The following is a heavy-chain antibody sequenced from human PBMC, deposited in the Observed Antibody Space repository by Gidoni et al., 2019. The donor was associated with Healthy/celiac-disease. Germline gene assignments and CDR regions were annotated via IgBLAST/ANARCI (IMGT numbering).Heavy chain of an antibody. CDR1: GFTFDDYD. CDR3: AKDIGGYDLNYYYYYGMDV. D-gene: IGHD5-12*01. Sequence: EVQLVESGGGLVQPGRSLRLSCAASGFTFDDYDMHWVRQAPGKGLEGVSGISWNICSIGYADSVKGRFTISRDNAKNSLYLQMNSLRAEDTALYYCAKDIGGYDLNYYYYYGMDVWGQGTTGTVSS. CDR2: ISWNICSI. J-gene: IGHJ6*02. V-gene: IGHV3-9*01.